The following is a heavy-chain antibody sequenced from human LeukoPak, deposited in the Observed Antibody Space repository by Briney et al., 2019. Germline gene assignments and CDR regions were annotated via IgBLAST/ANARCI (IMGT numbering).Heavy chain of an antibody. D-gene: IGHD5-24*01. CDR1: GDSISSYY. V-gene: IGHV4-59*01. Sequence: PSETLSLTCTVSGDSISSYYWSWIRQPPGKGLEWIGHIYYSGTTNYNPSLKGRLTMSIDTSKNQFSLRLSSVTAADTAVYYCAKPVDGSNKWWFDSWGQGTLVTASS. J-gene: IGHJ5*01. CDR2: IYYSGTT. CDR3: AKPVDGSNKWWFDS.